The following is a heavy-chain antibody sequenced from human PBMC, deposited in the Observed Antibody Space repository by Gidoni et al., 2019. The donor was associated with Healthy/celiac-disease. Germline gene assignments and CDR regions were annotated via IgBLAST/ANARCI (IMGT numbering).Heavy chain of an antibody. V-gene: IGHV3-23*01. CDR3: AKGYSSSWYLSAEAFDY. CDR2: ISGSGGST. Sequence: EVQLLESGGGLVQPGGSLRLSCAASGFTFISYAMSWVRQAPGTGLEWVSSISGSGGSTYYADSVKGRFTISRDNSKNTLYLQMNSLRAEDTAVYYCAKGYSSSWYLSAEAFDYWGQGTLVTVSS. J-gene: IGHJ4*02. D-gene: IGHD6-13*01. CDR1: GFTFISYA.